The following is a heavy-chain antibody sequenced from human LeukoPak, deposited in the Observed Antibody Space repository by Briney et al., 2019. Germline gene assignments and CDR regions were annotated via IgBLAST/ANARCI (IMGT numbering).Heavy chain of an antibody. CDR3: ARVSVIRGFDY. CDR1: GVSISSYY. CDR2: IYYSGST. J-gene: IGHJ4*02. Sequence: SETLSLTCTVSGVSISSYYWSWIRQPPGKGLEWIGYIYYSGSTNYNPSLRSRVTILVDTSKNQFSLKLSSVTAADTAVYYCARVSVIRGFDYWGQGTLVTVSS. V-gene: IGHV4-59*01. D-gene: IGHD2-21*01.